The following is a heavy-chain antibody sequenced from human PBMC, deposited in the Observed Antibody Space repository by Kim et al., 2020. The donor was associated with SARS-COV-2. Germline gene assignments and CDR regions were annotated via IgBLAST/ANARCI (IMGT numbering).Heavy chain of an antibody. Sequence: GGSLRLSCAASGFTFSSYSMNWVRQAPGKGLEWVSSISSSSSYIYYADSVKGRFTISRDNAKNSLYLQMNSLRAEDTAVYYCASHRIAAAGALTDWGQGTLVTVSS. J-gene: IGHJ4*02. CDR2: ISSSSSYI. V-gene: IGHV3-21*01. D-gene: IGHD6-13*01. CDR1: GFTFSSYS. CDR3: ASHRIAAAGALTD.